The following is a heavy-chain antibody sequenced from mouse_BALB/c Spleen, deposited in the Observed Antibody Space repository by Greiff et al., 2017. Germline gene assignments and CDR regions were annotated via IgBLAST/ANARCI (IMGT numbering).Heavy chain of an antibody. CDR1: GYSITSDYA. V-gene: IGHV3-2*02. CDR3: ARSPYGYDERYFDY. Sequence: EVKLEESGPGLVKPSQSLSLTCTVTGYSITSDYAWNWIRQFPGNKLEWMGYISYSGSTSYNPSLKSRISITRDTSKNQFFLQLNSVTTEDTATYYCARSPYGYDERYFDYWGQGTTLTVSS. CDR2: ISYSGST. J-gene: IGHJ2*01. D-gene: IGHD2-2*01.